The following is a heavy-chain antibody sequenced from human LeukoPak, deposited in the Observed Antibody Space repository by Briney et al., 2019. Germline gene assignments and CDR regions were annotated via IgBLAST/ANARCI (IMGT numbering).Heavy chain of an antibody. D-gene: IGHD6-13*01. CDR2: ISGDGSVS. V-gene: IGHV3-23*01. CDR1: GFTFRFYA. Sequence: PGGSLRLSCAGSGFTFRFYAMTWVRQAPGKGLEWVSGISGDGSVSKHADSVKGRLNISRDNSKNTLYLQLNGLRVEDTAIYHCAKAYSSSLYGDAFHIWGQGTMVTVSP. CDR3: AKAYSSSLYGDAFHI. J-gene: IGHJ3*02.